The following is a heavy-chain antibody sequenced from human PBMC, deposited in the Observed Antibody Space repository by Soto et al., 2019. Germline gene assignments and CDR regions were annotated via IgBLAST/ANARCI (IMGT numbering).Heavy chain of an antibody. Sequence: QVQLVQSGAEVKKPGSSVKVSCKGSGGTFSTYTIIWVRQAPGQGLEWMGRILPMLDITNSAQRFQGRVTITADKSTSTAYLELSSLRSEDTAVYYCTLGSWSAETFDIWGRGTMVTVS. CDR2: ILPMLDIT. CDR3: TLGSWSAETFDI. V-gene: IGHV1-69*02. CDR1: GGTFSTYT. J-gene: IGHJ3*02. D-gene: IGHD6-13*01.